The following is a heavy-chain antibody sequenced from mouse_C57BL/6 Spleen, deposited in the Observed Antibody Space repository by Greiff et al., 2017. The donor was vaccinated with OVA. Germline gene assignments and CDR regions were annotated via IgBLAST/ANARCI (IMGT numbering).Heavy chain of an antibody. J-gene: IGHJ2*01. CDR2: IRNKANGYTT. D-gene: IGHD5-5*01. Sequence: EVQLVESGGGLVQPGGSLSLSCAASGFTFTDYYMSWVRQPPGKALEWLGFIRNKANGYTTEYSASVKGRFTISRDNSQSILYLQMNALRAEDSATYYCASYIPPLYLFDDWGQGTTLTVSS. CDR1: GFTFTDYY. V-gene: IGHV7-3*01. CDR3: ASYIPPLYLFDD.